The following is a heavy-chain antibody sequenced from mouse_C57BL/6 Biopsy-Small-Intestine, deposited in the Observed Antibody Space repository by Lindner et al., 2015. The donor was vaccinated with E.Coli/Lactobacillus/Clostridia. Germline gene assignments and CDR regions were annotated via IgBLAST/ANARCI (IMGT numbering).Heavy chain of an antibody. CDR2: ISYSGST. D-gene: IGHD3-1*01. CDR3: ARGASWFAY. J-gene: IGHJ3*01. CDR1: GYSITSGYD. V-gene: IGHV3-1*01. Sequence: VQLQESGPGVVKPSQSLSLTCTVTGYSITSGYDWHWIRHFPGNKLEWMGYISYSGSTNYNPSLKSRISITHDTSKNHFFLKLNSVTTEDTATYYCARGASWFAYWGQGTLVTVSA.